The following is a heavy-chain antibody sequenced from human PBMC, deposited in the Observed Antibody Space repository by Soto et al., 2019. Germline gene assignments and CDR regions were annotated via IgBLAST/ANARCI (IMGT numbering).Heavy chain of an antibody. V-gene: IGHV1-18*04. D-gene: IGHD2-2*01. CDR2: ITPYNGNT. CDR3: ARDRRDFTQYLDY. CDR1: GYTFPTYG. J-gene: IGHJ4*02. Sequence: ASVKVSCKASGYTFPTYGISWVRQAPGQGLEWMGWITPYNGNTNYAQKFQGRVTMTTDTSTSTAYMELRTLRSDDTAVYYCARDRRDFTQYLDYWGQGPLVTV.